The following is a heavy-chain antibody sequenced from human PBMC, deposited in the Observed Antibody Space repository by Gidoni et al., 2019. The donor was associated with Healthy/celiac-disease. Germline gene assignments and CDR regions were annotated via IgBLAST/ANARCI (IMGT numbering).Heavy chain of an antibody. CDR2: ISYDGSNK. V-gene: IGHV3-30-3*01. CDR3: ARDGPLLRYFDWVQFY. CDR1: GFPFSSYA. Sequence: QVQLVESGGGVVQPGRSLRLSCAASGFPFSSYAMHWVRQAPGKGLEWVAVISYDGSNKYYADSVKGRFTISRDNSKNTLYLQMNSLRAEDTAVYYCARDGPLLRYFDWVQFYWGQGTLVTVSS. D-gene: IGHD3-9*01. J-gene: IGHJ4*02.